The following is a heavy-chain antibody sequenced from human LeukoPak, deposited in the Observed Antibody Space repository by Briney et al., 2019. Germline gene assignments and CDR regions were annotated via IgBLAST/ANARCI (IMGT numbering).Heavy chain of an antibody. CDR2: TKQDGSEK. J-gene: IGHJ6*02. D-gene: IGHD3-22*01. V-gene: IGHV3-7*01. CDR3: ARNRYYYDSSGYQYYYYYGMDV. CDR1: GFTFSSYW. Sequence: GGSLRLSCAASGFTFSSYWMSWVRQAPGKGLEWVANTKQDGSEKYYVDSVKGRFTISRDNAKNSLYLQMNSLRAEDTAVYYCARNRYYYDSSGYQYYYYYGMDVWGQGTTVTVSS.